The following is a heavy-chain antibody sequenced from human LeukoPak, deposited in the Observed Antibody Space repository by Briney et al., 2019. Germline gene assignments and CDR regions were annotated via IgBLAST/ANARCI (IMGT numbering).Heavy chain of an antibody. J-gene: IGHJ3*02. CDR2: MYTSGST. Sequence: SETLSLTCTVSGGSISSYYWSWIRQPAGKGLEWIGRMYTSGSTNYNPSLKSRATMSVDTSKNQFSLKLSSVTAADTAVYYCARDRSGSYYDAFDIWGQGTMVTVSS. D-gene: IGHD1-26*01. CDR3: ARDRSGSYYDAFDI. CDR1: GGSISSYY. V-gene: IGHV4-4*07.